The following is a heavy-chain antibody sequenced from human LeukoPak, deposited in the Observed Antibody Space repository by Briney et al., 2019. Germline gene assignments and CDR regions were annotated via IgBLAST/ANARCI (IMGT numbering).Heavy chain of an antibody. J-gene: IGHJ4*02. V-gene: IGHV3-48*01. CDR1: GFTFSSYS. Sequence: GGSLRLSCAASGFTFSSYSMNWVRQAPGKGLEWVSYISSSSSTIYYADSVKGRFTISRDNAKNSLYLQMNSLRAEDTAVYYCASIPWQWLVETDYWGQGTLVTVSS. CDR2: ISSSSSTI. CDR3: ASIPWQWLVETDY. D-gene: IGHD6-19*01.